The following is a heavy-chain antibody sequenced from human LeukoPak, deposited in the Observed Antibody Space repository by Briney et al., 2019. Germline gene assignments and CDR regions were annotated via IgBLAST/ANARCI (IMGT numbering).Heavy chain of an antibody. CDR3: ARTRWLTHPDAFDI. CDR2: ISYDGSNK. V-gene: IGHV3-30-3*01. D-gene: IGHD5-12*01. CDR1: GFTFSSYA. J-gene: IGHJ3*02. Sequence: PGGSLRLSRAASGFTFSSYAMHWVRQAPGKGLEWVAVISYDGSNKYYADSVKGRFTISRDNSKNTLYLQMNSLRAEDTAVYYCARTRWLTHPDAFDIWGQGTMVTVSS.